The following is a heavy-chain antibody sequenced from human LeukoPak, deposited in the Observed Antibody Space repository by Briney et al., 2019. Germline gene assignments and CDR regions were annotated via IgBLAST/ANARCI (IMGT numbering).Heavy chain of an antibody. Sequence: SETLSLTCTVSGGSVSSSSYYWGWIRQPPGKGLEWIGNIYYSGSTYYNPSLRSRVTISVGTSKNQFSLKLSSVTAADTAVYYCALAARPRFFDYYYMDVWGKGTTVTVSS. CDR3: ALAARPRFFDYYYMDV. D-gene: IGHD6-6*01. V-gene: IGHV4-39*07. J-gene: IGHJ6*03. CDR1: GGSVSSSSYY. CDR2: IYYSGST.